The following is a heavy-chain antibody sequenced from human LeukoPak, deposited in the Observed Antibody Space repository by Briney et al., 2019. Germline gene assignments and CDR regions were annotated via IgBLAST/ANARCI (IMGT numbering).Heavy chain of an antibody. Sequence: SETLSLTCDVYGGSFSGYYWSWILQPPGNGLEWIGEINHSGSTNYNPSLKSRVTISVDTSKNQFSLKLSSVTAADTAVYYCAGLPPNYYYYYMDVWGKGTTVTISS. D-gene: IGHD5-18*01. CDR1: GGSFSGYY. CDR3: AGLPPNYYYYYMDV. CDR2: INHSGST. V-gene: IGHV4-34*01. J-gene: IGHJ6*03.